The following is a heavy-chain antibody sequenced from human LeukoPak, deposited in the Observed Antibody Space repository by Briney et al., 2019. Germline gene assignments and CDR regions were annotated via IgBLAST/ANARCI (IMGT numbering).Heavy chain of an antibody. CDR1: GSTFSSYG. Sequence: GGSLILSCAASGSTFSSYGMHWVRQAPGKGLVWVSRINGDGSSTTYADSVKGRFTISRDNAKNTLYLQMNSLRAEDTAVYYCARDVQAGPGYWGQGSLVTVSS. V-gene: IGHV3-74*01. CDR3: ARDVQAGPGY. D-gene: IGHD6-19*01. J-gene: IGHJ4*02. CDR2: INGDGSST.